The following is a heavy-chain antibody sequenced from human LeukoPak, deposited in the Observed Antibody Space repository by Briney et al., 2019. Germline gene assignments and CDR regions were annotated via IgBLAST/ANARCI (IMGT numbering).Heavy chain of an antibody. Sequence: LSXXXSXXXFSXXSXXWVRQAPGXGLEWVSYISGSSSNIYYADSVKGRFTISRDNANNSLFLQMDSLRAEDTAVYYCASSRDNFDYWGQGTLVTVSS. CDR1: XXXFSXXS. V-gene: IGHV3-48*04. J-gene: IGHJ4*02. D-gene: IGHD5-24*01. CDR2: ISGSSSNI. CDR3: ASSRDNFDY.